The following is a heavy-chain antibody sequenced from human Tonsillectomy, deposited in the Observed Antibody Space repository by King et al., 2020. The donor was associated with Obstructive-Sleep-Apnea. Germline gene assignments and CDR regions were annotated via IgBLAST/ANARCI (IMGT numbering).Heavy chain of an antibody. CDR1: GGSISSGGYY. CDR3: ARIISYYGSGSPIYYYYGMDV. CDR2: IYYSWST. J-gene: IGHJ6*02. V-gene: IGHV4-31*03. Sequence: VQLQESGPGLVKPSQTLSLTCTVSGGSISSGGYYWSWLRQHPGKGLGGLGDIYYSWSTYYNQSLMSRVTISLETSKNQFSLKLSSVTAADTAVYYCARIISYYGSGSPIYYYYGMDVWGQGTTVTVSS. D-gene: IGHD3-10*01.